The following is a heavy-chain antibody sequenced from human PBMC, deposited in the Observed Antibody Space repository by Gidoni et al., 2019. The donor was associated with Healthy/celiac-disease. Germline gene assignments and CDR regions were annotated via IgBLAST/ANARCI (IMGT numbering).Heavy chain of an antibody. CDR3: ARGRRLSKKNDWFDP. D-gene: IGHD4-4*01. J-gene: IGHJ5*02. CDR2: INHSGST. V-gene: IGHV4-34*01. CDR1: SGYY. Sequence: SGYYWSWIREPPGKGLEWIGEINHSGSTNYNPSLKSRVTISVDTSKNQFYLKLSSVTAADTAVYYCARGRRLSKKNDWFDPWGQGTLVTVSS.